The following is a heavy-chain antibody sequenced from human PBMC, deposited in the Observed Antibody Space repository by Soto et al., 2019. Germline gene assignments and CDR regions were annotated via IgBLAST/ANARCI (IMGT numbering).Heavy chain of an antibody. CDR1: GFVFDNHA. CDR2: ISWNSNHI. D-gene: IGHD5-12*01. Sequence: GGSLRLSCAASGFVFDNHAMRWVRHAPGKGLEWVSGISWNSNHIAYADSVKGRFTISRDNAKNALYLQMNNLSADDTALYYCVKDMAGYNFQNFEFWGQGTQVTVSS. J-gene: IGHJ1*01. CDR3: VKDMAGYNFQNFEF. V-gene: IGHV3-9*01.